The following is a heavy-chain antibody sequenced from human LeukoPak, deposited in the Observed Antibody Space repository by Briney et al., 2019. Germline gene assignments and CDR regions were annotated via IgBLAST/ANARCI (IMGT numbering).Heavy chain of an antibody. D-gene: IGHD6-13*01. Sequence: SVKVSCKASGYTFTGYYMHWVRQAPGQGLEWMGGIIPIFGTANYAQKFQGRVTITADKSTSTAYMELSSLRSEDTAVYYCARSSIIAAAGPYYFDYWGQGTLVTVSS. J-gene: IGHJ4*02. CDR3: ARSSIIAAAGPYYFDY. CDR1: GYTFTGYY. CDR2: IIPIFGTA. V-gene: IGHV1-69*06.